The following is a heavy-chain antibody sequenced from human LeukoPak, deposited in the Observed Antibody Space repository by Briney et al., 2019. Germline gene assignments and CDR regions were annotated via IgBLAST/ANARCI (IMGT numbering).Heavy chain of an antibody. CDR2: IYYSGST. CDR3: ATPGIAVAATPFDY. CDR1: GGSISSYY. V-gene: IGHV4-59*12. Sequence: PSATLSLTCTVSGGSISSYYWSWIRQPPGKGPEWIGHIYYSGSTNYNQSLKSRVTISVDTSKNQVSLKLSSVTAADTAVYYCATPGIAVAATPFDYWGQGTLVTASA. D-gene: IGHD6-19*01. J-gene: IGHJ4*02.